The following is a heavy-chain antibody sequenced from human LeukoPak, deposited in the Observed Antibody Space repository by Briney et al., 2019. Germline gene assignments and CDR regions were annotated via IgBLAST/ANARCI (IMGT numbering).Heavy chain of an antibody. CDR2: IWYDGSNK. V-gene: IGHV3-33*01. J-gene: IGHJ4*02. CDR1: GFTFSSYG. CDR3: AREGDYYDSSGYEVDY. Sequence: GGSLRLSCVASGFTFSSYGMHWVRQAPGKGLEWVAVIWYDGSNKYYADSVKGRFTISRDNSKNTLYLQMNSLRAEDTAVYYCAREGDYYDSSGYEVDYWGQGTLVTVSS. D-gene: IGHD3-22*01.